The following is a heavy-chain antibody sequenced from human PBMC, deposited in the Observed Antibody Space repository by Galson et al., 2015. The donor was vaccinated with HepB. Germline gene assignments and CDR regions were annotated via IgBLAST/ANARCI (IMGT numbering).Heavy chain of an antibody. D-gene: IGHD1-26*01. CDR2: ISYSGSKQ. V-gene: IGHV3-30*18. Sequence: SLRLSCAASGFTFSSYGMHWVRQAPGKGLDWVTVISYSGSKQYYADSVKGRFTISRDNSKNTLYLQMNSLRAEDTALYYCAKGPYSGSYLEYWGQGTLVTVSS. CDR1: GFTFSSYG. J-gene: IGHJ4*02. CDR3: AKGPYSGSYLEY.